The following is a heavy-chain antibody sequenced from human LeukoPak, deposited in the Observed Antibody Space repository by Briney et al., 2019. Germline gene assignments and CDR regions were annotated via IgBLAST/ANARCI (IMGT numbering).Heavy chain of an antibody. CDR2: IIPILGIA. CDR3: ASRSARQGRERVWGSYREFDY. D-gene: IGHD3-16*02. CDR1: GGTFSSYA. V-gene: IGHV1-69*04. Sequence: SVKVPRKASGGTFSSYAISWVRQAPGQGLEWMGRIIPILGIANYAQKFQGRVTITADKSTSTAYMELSSLRSEDTAVYYCASRSARQGRERVWGSYREFDYWGQGTLVTVSS. J-gene: IGHJ4*02.